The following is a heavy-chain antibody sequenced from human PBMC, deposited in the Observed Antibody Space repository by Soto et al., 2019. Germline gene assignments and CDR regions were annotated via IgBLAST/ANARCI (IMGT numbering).Heavy chain of an antibody. CDR2: ISGSGGST. CDR1: GFTFSSYA. Sequence: EVQLLESGGGLVQPGGSLRLSCAASGFTFSSYAMSWVRQAPGKGLEWVSAISGSGGSTYYADSVKGRFTISRDNSKNTLYLQMNSLRAEDTAVYYCAKVSRCSCYLCYGMDVWGQGTTVTVSS. J-gene: IGHJ6*02. D-gene: IGHD2-2*01. CDR3: AKVSRCSCYLCYGMDV. V-gene: IGHV3-23*01.